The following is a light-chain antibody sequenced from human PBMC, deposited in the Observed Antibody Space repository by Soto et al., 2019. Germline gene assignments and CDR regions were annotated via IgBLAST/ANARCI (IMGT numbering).Light chain of an antibody. CDR2: AAS. CDR3: QQTNTFLPLT. J-gene: IGKJ4*01. Sequence: DIQMTQSPSSVSASVGDRVTITCRASQGISNWLAWYQQQPGKAPKLLIYAASSLQSVVPSRFSGGGSATHLTLIISSLQPEDFATYYCQQTNTFLPLTFGGGTKVEIK. CDR1: QGISNW. V-gene: IGKV1-12*01.